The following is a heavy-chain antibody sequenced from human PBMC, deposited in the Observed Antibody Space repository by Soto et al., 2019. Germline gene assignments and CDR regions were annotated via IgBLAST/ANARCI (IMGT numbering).Heavy chain of an antibody. D-gene: IGHD1-1*01. J-gene: IGHJ6*02. CDR2: ISGSGGST. CDR3: EKVQGHWNYYYGMDV. V-gene: IGHV3-23*01. Sequence: GGSLRLSCAASGFTFSSYAMSWVRQAPGKGLEWVSAISGSGGSTYYADSVRGRFTISRDNSKNTLYLQMNSLRAEDTAVYYCEKVQGHWNYYYGMDVCGQGPTVTVYS. CDR1: GFTFSSYA.